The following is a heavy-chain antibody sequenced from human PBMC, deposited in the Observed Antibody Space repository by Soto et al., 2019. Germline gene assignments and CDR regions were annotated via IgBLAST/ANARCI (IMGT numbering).Heavy chain of an antibody. CDR3: ARDRDMVRGVIMQRYFDY. Sequence: SETLCLTYTVSGGTISSGGCYWSWIHQHPGKGLEWIGYIYYSGSTYYNPSLQSRVTISVDTSKNQFSLQLRPVTAADTAVYYCARDRDMVRGVIMQRYFDYWGHRTLVTVSS. V-gene: IGHV4-31*03. CDR2: IYYSGST. J-gene: IGHJ4*01. D-gene: IGHD3-10*01. CDR1: GGTISSGGCY.